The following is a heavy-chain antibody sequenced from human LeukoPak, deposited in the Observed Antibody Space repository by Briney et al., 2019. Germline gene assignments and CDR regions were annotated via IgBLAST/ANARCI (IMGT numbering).Heavy chain of an antibody. CDR3: ARDNEYCTGGRCYYWFDP. D-gene: IGHD2-8*02. CDR1: GGTFSSYA. J-gene: IGHJ5*02. CDR2: IIPILGIA. V-gene: IGHV1-69*04. Sequence: SVKVSCKASGGTFSSYAISWVRQAPGQGLEWMGRIIPILGIANYAQKFQGRVTITADKSTSTAYMELSSLRSEDTAVYYCARDNEYCTGGRCYYWFDPWGQGTLVTVSS.